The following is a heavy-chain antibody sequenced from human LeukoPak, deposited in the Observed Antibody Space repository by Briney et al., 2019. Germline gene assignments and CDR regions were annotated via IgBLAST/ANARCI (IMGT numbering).Heavy chain of an antibody. Sequence: SETLSLTCAVSGGSISSSNWWSWVRQPPGKGLEWIGEIYHSGSTNYNPSLKSRVTISVDKSKNQFSLKLSSVTAADTAVYYCARTSRYYYYGMDVWGQGTTVAVPS. CDR2: IYHSGST. CDR3: ARTSRYYYYGMDV. CDR1: GGSISSSNW. J-gene: IGHJ6*02. V-gene: IGHV4-4*02.